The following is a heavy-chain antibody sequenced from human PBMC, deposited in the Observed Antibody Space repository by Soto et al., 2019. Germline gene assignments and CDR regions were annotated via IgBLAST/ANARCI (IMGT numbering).Heavy chain of an antibody. CDR3: ARRVGSGSYYKAPFDY. V-gene: IGHV4-34*01. D-gene: IGHD3-10*01. Sequence: PSETLSLTCAVYGGSFSGYYWSWIRQPPGKGLEWIGEINHSGSTNYNPSLKSRVTISVDTSKNQFSLKLSSVTAADTAVYYCARRVGSGSYYKAPFDYWGQATLVTVSS. CDR2: INHSGST. J-gene: IGHJ4*02. CDR1: GGSFSGYY.